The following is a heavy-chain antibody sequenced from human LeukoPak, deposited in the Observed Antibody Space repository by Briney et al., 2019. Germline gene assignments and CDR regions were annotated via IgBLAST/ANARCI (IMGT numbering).Heavy chain of an antibody. V-gene: IGHV3-15*01. CDR3: TTDYGDYVGMTN. CDR2: IKSKTDGGTT. Sequence: GGSLRLSCAASGFTFSNAWMSWVRQAPGMGLEWVGRIKSKTDGGTTDYAAPVKGRFTISRDDSKNTLYLQMNSLKTEDTAVYYCTTDYGDYVGMTNWGQGTLVTVSS. J-gene: IGHJ4*02. CDR1: GFTFSNAW. D-gene: IGHD4-17*01.